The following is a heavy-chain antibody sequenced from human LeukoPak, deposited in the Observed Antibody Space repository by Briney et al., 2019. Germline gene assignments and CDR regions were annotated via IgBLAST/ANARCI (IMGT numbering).Heavy chain of an antibody. V-gene: IGHV3-7*01. CDR3: ARAQGYCSSTSCYGPSWFDP. J-gene: IGHJ5*02. CDR2: IKLDGSEK. CDR1: GFTFSSYW. Sequence: GGSLRLSCAASGFTFSSYWMSWVRQAPGKGLEWVANIKLDGSEKYYVDSVKGRFTISRDNAKNSLYLQMNSLRAEDTAVYYCARAQGYCSSTSCYGPSWFDPWGQGTLVTVSS. D-gene: IGHD2-2*01.